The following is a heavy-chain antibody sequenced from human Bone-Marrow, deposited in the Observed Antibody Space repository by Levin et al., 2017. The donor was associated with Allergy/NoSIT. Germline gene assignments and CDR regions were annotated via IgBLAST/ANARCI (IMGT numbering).Heavy chain of an antibody. V-gene: IGHV3-7*01. J-gene: IGHJ4*02. D-gene: IGHD3-10*01. Sequence: PGGSLRLSCVASGITFNRNWMSWVRQAPGKGLEWVADIKEDGSQKYYEDSVKGRFTISRDNAENSLYLQMNSLRAEDTAVYFCGRIRYGTGGYYDSWGQGTLVTVSS. CDR3: GRIRYGTGGYYDS. CDR2: IKEDGSQK. CDR1: GITFNRNW.